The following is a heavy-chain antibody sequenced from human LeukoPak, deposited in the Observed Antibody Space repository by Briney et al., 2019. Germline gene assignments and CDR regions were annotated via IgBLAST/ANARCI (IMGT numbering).Heavy chain of an antibody. CDR2: IYYSGST. Sequence: SETLSLTCTVSGGSISSGGYYWSWIRQHPGKGLEWIGYIYYSGSTYYNPSLKSRVTISVDTSKNQLSLKLSSVTAADTAVYYCVRGNRPRRFGELFDYWGQGTLVTVSS. CDR3: VRGNRPRRFGELFDY. V-gene: IGHV4-31*03. D-gene: IGHD3-10*01. CDR1: GGSISSGGYY. J-gene: IGHJ4*02.